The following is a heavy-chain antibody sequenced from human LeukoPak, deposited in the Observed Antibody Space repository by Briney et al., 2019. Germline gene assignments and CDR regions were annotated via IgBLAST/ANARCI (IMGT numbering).Heavy chain of an antibody. Sequence: KPPGTLSLTCGVSGGSIDITNYWSWVRPAPGKGLEWIGEISHSGTTNYNPSLRSRVAMSLDRANNQFSLSLTSVTAADSAVYYCTRENRPFCPFAYWGQGGLVSVSS. CDR2: ISHSGTT. D-gene: IGHD2/OR15-2a*01. J-gene: IGHJ4*02. CDR3: TRENRPFCPFAY. V-gene: IGHV4-4*03. CDR1: GGSIDITNY.